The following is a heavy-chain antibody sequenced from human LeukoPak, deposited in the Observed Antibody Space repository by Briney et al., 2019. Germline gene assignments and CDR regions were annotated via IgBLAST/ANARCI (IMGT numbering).Heavy chain of an antibody. Sequence: SETLSLTCTVSGGSISSGGYYWSWIRQHPGKGLEWIGYIYYSGSTYYNPSLKSRVTISVGTSKNQFSLKLSSVTAADTAVYYCARSGLDSSGYFRWNFDYWGQGTLVTVSS. D-gene: IGHD3-22*01. CDR2: IYYSGST. V-gene: IGHV4-31*03. CDR1: GGSISSGGYY. J-gene: IGHJ4*02. CDR3: ARSGLDSSGYFRWNFDY.